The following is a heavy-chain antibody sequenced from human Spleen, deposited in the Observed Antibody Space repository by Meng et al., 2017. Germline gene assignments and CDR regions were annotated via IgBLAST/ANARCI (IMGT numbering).Heavy chain of an antibody. CDR2: INPNSGGT. D-gene: IGHD6-13*01. J-gene: IGHJ5*02. CDR1: GYTFTGYY. Sequence: QVKLVQSGAEVKKPGASVKVSCKASGYTFTGYYMHWVRQAPGQGLEWMGRINPNSGGTNYAQKFQGRVIMTRDTSITTAYMEVSRLRSDDTAVYYCARGLAAAGTFLFDPWGQGTLVTVSS. V-gene: IGHV1-2*06. CDR3: ARGLAAAGTFLFDP.